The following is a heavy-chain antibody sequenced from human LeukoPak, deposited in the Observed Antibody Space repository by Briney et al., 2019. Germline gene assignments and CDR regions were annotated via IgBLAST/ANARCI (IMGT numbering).Heavy chain of an antibody. D-gene: IGHD1-26*01. J-gene: IGHJ4*02. Sequence: ASVKVSCKASGGTFSGYAISWVRQAPGQGLEWMGRIIPILGIANYAQKFQGRVTITADKSTSTAYMELSSLRSEDTAVYYCARCLVGAAYFDYWGQGTLVTVSS. CDR2: IIPILGIA. V-gene: IGHV1-69*04. CDR3: ARCLVGAAYFDY. CDR1: GGTFSGYA.